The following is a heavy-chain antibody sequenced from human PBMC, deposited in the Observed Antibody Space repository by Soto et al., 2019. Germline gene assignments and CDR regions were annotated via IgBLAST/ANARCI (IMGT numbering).Heavy chain of an antibody. CDR1: GVTVYDYT. D-gene: IGHD3-22*01. Sequence: PGASLRLSCAASGVTVYDYTMHWVRQAQGKGLEWVSLISWDGGSTYYADSVKGRFTISRDNSKNSLYLQMNSLRTEDTVLYYCAKESYDSSGYYYDYWGQGTLVTVSS. CDR2: ISWDGGST. V-gene: IGHV3-43*01. J-gene: IGHJ4*02. CDR3: AKESYDSSGYYYDY.